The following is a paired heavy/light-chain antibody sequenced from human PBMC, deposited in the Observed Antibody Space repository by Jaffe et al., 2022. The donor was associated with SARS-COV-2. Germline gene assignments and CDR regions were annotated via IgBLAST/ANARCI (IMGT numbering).Heavy chain of an antibody. CDR2: IYYRGST. CDR3: ARQIIPARFDY. CDR1: GGSISIATYY. Sequence: QLQLQESGPGLVKPSETLSLTCTVSGGSISIATYYWGWVRQPPGKGLEWIASIYYRGSTYYNPSLKSRVTMSVDTPKNQFSLKLSSLTAADTAVYYCARQIIPARFDYWGQGTLVTVSS. J-gene: IGHJ4*02. V-gene: IGHV4-39*01. D-gene: IGHD2-21*01.
Light chain of an antibody. CDR3: CSYAGDSTLL. CDR2: EGS. V-gene: IGLV2-23*01. CDR1: SSDLGSYNL. Sequence: QSALTQPASMSGSPGQSITISCTGTSSDLGSYNLVSWYQQHPGKAPKLMIYEGSKRPSGVSNRFSGSKSGNTASLTISGLQADDEAEYYCCSYAGDSTLLFGGGTNLIVL. J-gene: IGLJ2*01.